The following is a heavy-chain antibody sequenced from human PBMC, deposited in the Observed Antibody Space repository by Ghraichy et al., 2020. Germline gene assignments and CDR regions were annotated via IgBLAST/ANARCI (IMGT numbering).Heavy chain of an antibody. V-gene: IGHV5-51*01. D-gene: IGHD2-15*01. CDR1: GYSFTTNW. CDR2: IYPGDSDT. CDR3: GRHLGYCGGGSCRIDY. Sequence: GGSLNISCKGSGYSFTTNWIGWVRQMPGKCLEWMGIIYPGDSDTRYSPSFQGQVTISADKSISTAYLQWSSLKASDTAMYYCGRHLGYCGGGSCRIDYWGQGTLVTVSS. J-gene: IGHJ4*02.